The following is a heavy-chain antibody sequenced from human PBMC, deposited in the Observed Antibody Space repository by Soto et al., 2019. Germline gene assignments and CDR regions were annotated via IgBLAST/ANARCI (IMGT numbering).Heavy chain of an antibody. V-gene: IGHV3-30*18. CDR2: ISYDGSNK. Sequence: QVQLVESGGGVVQPGRSLRLFCAASGFTFSSYGMHWVRQAPGKGLEWVAVISYDGSNKYYADSVKGRFTISRDNSKNTLYLQMNSLRAEDTAVYYCAKLVAALDYWGQGTLVTVSS. D-gene: IGHD6-6*01. CDR1: GFTFSSYG. J-gene: IGHJ4*02. CDR3: AKLVAALDY.